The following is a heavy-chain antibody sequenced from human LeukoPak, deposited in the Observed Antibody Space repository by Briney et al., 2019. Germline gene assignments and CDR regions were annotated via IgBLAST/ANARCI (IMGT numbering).Heavy chain of an antibody. CDR2: ISWNSGSI. CDR1: GFTFDNYA. Sequence: GGPLRLSCAASGFTFDNYAMHWVRQAPGKGLEWVSGISWNSGSIGYADSVKGRFTISRDNAKNSLYLQMNSLRAEDTALYYCAKDKNYDSSGVDYWGQGTLVTVSS. J-gene: IGHJ4*02. D-gene: IGHD3-22*01. V-gene: IGHV3-9*01. CDR3: AKDKNYDSSGVDY.